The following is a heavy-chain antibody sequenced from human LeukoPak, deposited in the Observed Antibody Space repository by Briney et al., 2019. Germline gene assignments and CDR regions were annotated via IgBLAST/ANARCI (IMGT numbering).Heavy chain of an antibody. D-gene: IGHD3-22*01. Sequence: SETLSLTCTVSGGSISSGGYYWSWIRQHPGKGLEWIGYIYCSGSTYYNPSLKSRVTISVDTSKNQFSLKLSSVTAADTAVYYCARDREYDSSGYYYRAGLFDIWGQGTMVTVSS. CDR1: GGSISSGGYY. J-gene: IGHJ3*02. V-gene: IGHV4-31*03. CDR3: ARDREYDSSGYYYRAGLFDI. CDR2: IYCSGST.